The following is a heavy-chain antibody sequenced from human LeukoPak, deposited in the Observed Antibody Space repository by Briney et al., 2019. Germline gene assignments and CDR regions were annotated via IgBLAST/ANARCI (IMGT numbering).Heavy chain of an antibody. J-gene: IGHJ4*02. D-gene: IGHD3-10*01. Sequence: ASVKVSCKASGYTFTSYGISWVRQAPGQGLEWMGWIGAYNGNTNYAQKLQGRVTMTTDTSTSTAYMELRSLRSDDTAVYYCARDSLRNYYGSGSYYKGSDYWGQGTLVTVSS. CDR3: ARDSLRNYYGSGSYYKGSDY. CDR2: IGAYNGNT. V-gene: IGHV1-18*01. CDR1: GYTFTSYG.